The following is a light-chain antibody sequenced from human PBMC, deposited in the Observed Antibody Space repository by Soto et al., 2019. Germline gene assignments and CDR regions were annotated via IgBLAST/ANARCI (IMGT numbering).Light chain of an antibody. CDR1: QGISSSY. CDR3: QQYGTPLYT. Sequence: ENVLTQSPGTLSLSPGERATLSCRTTQGISSSYLAWYQQKPGQAPRLLMYATSIRATGIPDRFSGSGSGTDFTLTISRLEPEDFAVYYCQQYGTPLYTFGQGTKLEIK. J-gene: IGKJ2*01. CDR2: ATS. V-gene: IGKV3-20*01.